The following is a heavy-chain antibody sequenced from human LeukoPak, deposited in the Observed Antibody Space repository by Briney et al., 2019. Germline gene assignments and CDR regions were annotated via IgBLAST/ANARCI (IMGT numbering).Heavy chain of an antibody. CDR3: ARGGWVWGRGRGGGATNYYYYYGMDV. J-gene: IGHJ6*02. Sequence: SETLSLTCAVYGGSFSDYYWSWIRQPPGKGLEWIGEINHSGSTNYNPPLKSRVTISVDTSKNQFSLKLSSVTAADTAVYYCARGGWVWGRGRGGGATNYYYYYGMDVWGQGTTVTVSS. D-gene: IGHD3-16*01. V-gene: IGHV4-34*01. CDR1: GGSFSDYY. CDR2: INHSGST.